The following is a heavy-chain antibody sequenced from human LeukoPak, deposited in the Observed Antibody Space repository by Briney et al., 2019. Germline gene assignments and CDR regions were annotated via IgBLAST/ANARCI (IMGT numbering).Heavy chain of an antibody. CDR3: ARIRAVSGRFYFDY. CDR2: IYYNGST. CDR1: GVSISTNY. Sequence: SETLSLTCTVYGVSISTNYWGWIRQPPGKGRKWIGYIYYNGSTNYNPSLKSRVTISEDMSKNQFSLKRSSVSAADTAVYYCARIRAVSGRFYFDYWGEGTLVTVSS. D-gene: IGHD6-19*01. V-gene: IGHV4-59*01. J-gene: IGHJ4*02.